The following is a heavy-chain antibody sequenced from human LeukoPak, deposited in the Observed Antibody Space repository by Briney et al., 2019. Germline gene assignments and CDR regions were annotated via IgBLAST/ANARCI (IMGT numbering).Heavy chain of an antibody. CDR3: VKDWGTAMGLGYFDY. V-gene: IGHV3-64D*06. CDR2: ISRNGGST. CDR1: GFTFSSYA. D-gene: IGHD5-18*01. Sequence: GGSLRLSCSASGFTFSSYAMHWVRQAPGKGLEYVSAISRNGGSTYYADSVKGRFTISRDNSKNTLYLQMSSLRAEDTAVYYCVKDWGTAMGLGYFDYWGQGTLVTVSS. J-gene: IGHJ4*02.